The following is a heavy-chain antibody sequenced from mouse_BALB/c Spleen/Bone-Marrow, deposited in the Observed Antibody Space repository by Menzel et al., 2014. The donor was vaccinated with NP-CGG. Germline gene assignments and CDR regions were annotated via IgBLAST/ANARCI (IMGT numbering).Heavy chain of an antibody. CDR2: INPDSSTI. V-gene: IGHV4-1*02. D-gene: IGHD1-2*01. CDR1: GFDFSRYW. Sequence: EVKLMESGGGLVQPGGSLKLSCAASGFDFSRYWMTWVRQAPGKGLEWIGEINPDSSTINYTPSLKDKFIISRDNAKNTLYLQMSKVRSEDTALYYCARPGYYGYRGVWGAGTTVTVSS. J-gene: IGHJ1*01. CDR3: ARPGYYGYRGV.